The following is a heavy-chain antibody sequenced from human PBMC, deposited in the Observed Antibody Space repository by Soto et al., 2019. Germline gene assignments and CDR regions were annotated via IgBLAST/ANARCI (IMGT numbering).Heavy chain of an antibody. CDR1: GGSISSGDYY. CDR2: IYYSGST. Sequence: PSETLSLTCTVSGGSISSGDYYWSWIRQPPGKGLEWIGYIYYSGSTYYNPSLKSRVTRSVDTSKNRFSLKLSSVTAADTAVYYCARVTDGYNRFDYWGQGTLVTVSS. CDR3: ARVTDGYNRFDY. J-gene: IGHJ4*02. D-gene: IGHD5-12*01. V-gene: IGHV4-30-4*01.